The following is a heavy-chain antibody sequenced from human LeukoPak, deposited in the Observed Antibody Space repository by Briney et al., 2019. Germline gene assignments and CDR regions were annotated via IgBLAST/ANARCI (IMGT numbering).Heavy chain of an antibody. J-gene: IGHJ4*02. D-gene: IGHD3-9*01. CDR2: IYTSGST. CDR3: ARVTGYTIEDYFDY. V-gene: IGHV4-61*02. CDR1: GGSISSGSYY. Sequence: PSETLSLTCTVSGGSISSGSYYWSWIRQPAGKGPEWIGRIYTSGSTNYNPSLKSRVTISVDTSKNQFSLKLRSVTAADTAVYYCARVTGYTIEDYFDYWGQGTLVTVSS.